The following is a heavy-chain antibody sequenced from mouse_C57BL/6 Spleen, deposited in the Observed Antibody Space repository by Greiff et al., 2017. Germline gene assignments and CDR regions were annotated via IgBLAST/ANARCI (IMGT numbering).Heavy chain of an antibody. V-gene: IGHV1-50*01. J-gene: IGHJ4*01. Sequence: VKLQQPGAELVKPGASVKLSCKASGYTFTSYWMQWVKQRPGQGLEWIGEIDPSDSYTNYNQKFKGKATLTVDTSSSTAYMQLSSLTSEDSAVYYCAKVVLTGTGGYYAMDYWGQGTSVTVSS. CDR3: AKVVLTGTGGYYAMDY. CDR1: GYTFTSYW. D-gene: IGHD4-1*01. CDR2: IDPSDSYT.